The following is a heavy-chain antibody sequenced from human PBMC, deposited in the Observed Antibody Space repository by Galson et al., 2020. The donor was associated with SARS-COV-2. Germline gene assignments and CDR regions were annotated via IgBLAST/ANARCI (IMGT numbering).Heavy chain of an antibody. D-gene: IGHD3-3*01. CDR1: GFTFSSYS. CDR2: ISSSSGYI. CDR3: ARDSGDFWSGYYLDV. J-gene: IGHJ6*04. Sequence: GGSLRLSCAASGFTFSSYSMNWVRQAPGKGLEWVSSISSSSGYIYYADSVKGRFTISRDNAKNSMYLQMNSLRAEDTAVYYCARDSGDFWSGYYLDVWGKGTKVTVSS. V-gene: IGHV3-21*01.